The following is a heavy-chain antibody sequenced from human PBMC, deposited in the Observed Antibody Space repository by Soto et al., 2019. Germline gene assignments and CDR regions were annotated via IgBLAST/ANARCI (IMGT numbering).Heavy chain of an antibody. V-gene: IGHV3-74*01. CDR1: GFTFSSHW. J-gene: IGHJ4*02. Sequence: EVQLAESGGGLVQPGGSLRLSCAASGFTFSSHWMYWVRQAPGKGLVWVSRISSDGSRTTYADSVKGRFTISRDNTKNTLYLHMNSLRAEDTAVYYCASGETIFGVVSVYWGQGTLVTVSS. CDR3: ASGETIFGVVSVY. D-gene: IGHD3-3*01. CDR2: ISSDGSRT.